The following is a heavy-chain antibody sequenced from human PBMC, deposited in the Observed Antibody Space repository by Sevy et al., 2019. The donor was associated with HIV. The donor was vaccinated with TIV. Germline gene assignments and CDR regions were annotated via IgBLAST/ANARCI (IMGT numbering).Heavy chain of an antibody. D-gene: IGHD6-19*01. CDR1: DFTFSNYW. CDR2: IKQDGSEK. Sequence: GGSLRLSCAASDFTFSNYWMSWVRQTPGKGLEWVANIKQDGSEKYYLDSGKGRFTISRDNATNSLYLQMNSLRGEDTDLYYCASGGGYYYYYAMDVWGQGTTVTVSS. J-gene: IGHJ6*02. CDR3: ASGGGYYYYYAMDV. V-gene: IGHV3-7*01.